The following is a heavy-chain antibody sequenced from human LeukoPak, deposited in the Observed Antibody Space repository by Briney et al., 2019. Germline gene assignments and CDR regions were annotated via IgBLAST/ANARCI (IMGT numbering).Heavy chain of an antibody. CDR3: ARGARGYYYDSSGYYDY. J-gene: IGHJ4*02. V-gene: IGHV4-30-4*01. CDR1: GASVNSGDYY. D-gene: IGHD3-22*01. CDR2: SYYSGST. Sequence: SETLSLTCTVSGASVNSGDYYWSWIRQPPRKGLEWIGYSYYSGSTYYNPSLKSRVTISVDTSKNQFSLKLSSVTAADTAVYYCARGARGYYYDSSGYYDYWGQGTLVTVSS.